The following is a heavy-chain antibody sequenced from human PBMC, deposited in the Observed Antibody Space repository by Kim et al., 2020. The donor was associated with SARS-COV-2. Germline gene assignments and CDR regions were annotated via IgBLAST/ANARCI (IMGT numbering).Heavy chain of an antibody. Sequence: ASVKVSCKASGYTFTNYAMNWVRQAPGQGLEWMGWINTNTGHPTYAQAFTGRFVFSMDTSVRTAYLQISSLEAEDTAMYYCARDKISLVRAVTNLFDPWGQGTRVTVSS. D-gene: IGHD3-10*01. CDR3: ARDKISLVRAVTNLFDP. CDR1: GYTFTNYA. J-gene: IGHJ5*02. V-gene: IGHV7-4-1*02. CDR2: INTNTGHP.